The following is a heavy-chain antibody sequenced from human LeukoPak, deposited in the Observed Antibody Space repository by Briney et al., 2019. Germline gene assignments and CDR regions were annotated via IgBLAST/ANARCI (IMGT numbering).Heavy chain of an antibody. Sequence: SETLSLTCTVSGGSISSYYWSWIRQPPGKGLEWIGYIYYSGSTNYNPSLKSRVTISVDTSKNQFSLKLSSVTAADTAVYYCARDHAYYDILTGYPHYGMDVWGQGTTVTVSS. CDR1: GGSISSYY. J-gene: IGHJ6*02. CDR3: ARDHAYYDILTGYPHYGMDV. CDR2: IYYSGST. D-gene: IGHD3-9*01. V-gene: IGHV4-59*01.